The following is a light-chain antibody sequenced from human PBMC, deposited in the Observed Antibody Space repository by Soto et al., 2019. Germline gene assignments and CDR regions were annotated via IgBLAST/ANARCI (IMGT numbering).Light chain of an antibody. V-gene: IGLV4-69*01. CDR3: QTCGTGIQGV. Sequence: QPVLTQSPSASASLGASVKLTCTLSSGHSSYAIAWHQQQPEKGPRYLMKLNSDGSHSKGDGIPDRFSGSSSGAERYLTISSLRSEDAADYYCQTCGTGIQGVFGGGTKLTVL. CDR2: LNSDGSH. J-gene: IGLJ3*02. CDR1: SGHSSYA.